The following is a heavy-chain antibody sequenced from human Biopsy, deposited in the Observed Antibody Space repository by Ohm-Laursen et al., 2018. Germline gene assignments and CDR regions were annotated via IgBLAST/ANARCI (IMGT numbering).Heavy chain of an antibody. V-gene: IGHV1-18*01. CDR3: ARGEVTFGELIVSLDS. CDR2: IRPLNGDT. D-gene: IGHD3-16*02. J-gene: IGHJ4*02. Sequence: SVKVSCKTSGYNFISYSINWVRQVPGQGLEWMGWIRPLNGDTKYGQKFQDRVTITTDTSTSTVYMELTSLRSDDTAVYYCARGEVTFGELIVSLDSWGQGTLVTVSS. CDR1: GYNFISYS.